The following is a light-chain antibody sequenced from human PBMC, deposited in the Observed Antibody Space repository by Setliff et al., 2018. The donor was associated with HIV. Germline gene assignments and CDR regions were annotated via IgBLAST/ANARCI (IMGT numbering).Light chain of an antibody. CDR3: SSYTNSITPYV. J-gene: IGLJ1*01. CDR1: SSDVGGYNS. Sequence: QSVLTQPASVSGSPGQSITISCTGTSSDVGGYNSVSWYQQHPGKAPKLMIYEVSNRPSGVSNRFSGPKSGNTASLTISGLQAEDEADYYCSSYTNSITPYVFGSGTKVT. V-gene: IGLV2-14*01. CDR2: EVS.